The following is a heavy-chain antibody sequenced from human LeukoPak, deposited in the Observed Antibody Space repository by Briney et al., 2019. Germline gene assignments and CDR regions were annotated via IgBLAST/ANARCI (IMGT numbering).Heavy chain of an antibody. J-gene: IGHJ6*03. V-gene: IGHV3-21*01. D-gene: IGHD7-27*01. Sequence: GGSLRLSCAASGFTFSSYSVNWVRQAPGKGLEWVSSISSSSSYIYYADSVKGRFTISRDNAKNSLYLQMNSLRAEDTAVYYCARDVGTGDYYYYMDVWGKGTTVTVSS. CDR3: ARDVGTGDYYYYMDV. CDR2: ISSSSSYI. CDR1: GFTFSSYS.